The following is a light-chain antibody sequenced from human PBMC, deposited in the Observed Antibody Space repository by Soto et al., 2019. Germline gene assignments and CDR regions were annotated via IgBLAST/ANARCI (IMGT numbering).Light chain of an antibody. CDR3: ETWDSNPRV. CDR2: LEGSGSY. Sequence: QPVLTQSSSASASLGSSVKLTCTLSSGHSSYIIAWHQQQPGKAPRYLMKLEGSGSYNKGSGVPDRFSGSSSGADRYLTISNLQFEDEAEYYCETWDSNPRVFGGGTKLTVL. V-gene: IGLV4-60*02. J-gene: IGLJ2*01. CDR1: SGHSSYI.